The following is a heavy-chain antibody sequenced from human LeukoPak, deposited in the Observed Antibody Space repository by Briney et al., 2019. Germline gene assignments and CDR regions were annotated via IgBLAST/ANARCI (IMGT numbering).Heavy chain of an antibody. D-gene: IGHD3-22*01. V-gene: IGHV3-30*02. CDR3: AKGEIRDSSGYYDS. CDR1: GFTFSSYG. CDR2: IRYDGSTK. J-gene: IGHJ4*02. Sequence: GGALILSCVAPGFTFSSYGMHSVRQAPGKGLEWVAFIRYDGSTKDYADSVKGRFTMSIDNSKNTLYLQMNSLRVEDTAVYYCAKGEIRDSSGYYDSWGQGTLVTVSS.